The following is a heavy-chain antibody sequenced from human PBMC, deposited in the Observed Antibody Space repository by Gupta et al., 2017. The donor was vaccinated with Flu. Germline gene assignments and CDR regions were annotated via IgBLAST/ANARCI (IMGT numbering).Heavy chain of an antibody. CDR3: AKESTVIIRERNPLDS. Sequence: EVQLLESGGALVQPGGSLRLSCAASGFTFSSYAMNWVRQAPGKGLEWVSTVSDTGSSTYYADSVKGRFTISRDNSRYTLYLQMNSLGAGDAAVYYCAKESTVIIRERNPLDSWGQGTLVTVSS. V-gene: IGHV3-23*01. J-gene: IGHJ4*02. CDR1: GFTFSSYA. CDR2: VSDTGSST. D-gene: IGHD4-11*01.